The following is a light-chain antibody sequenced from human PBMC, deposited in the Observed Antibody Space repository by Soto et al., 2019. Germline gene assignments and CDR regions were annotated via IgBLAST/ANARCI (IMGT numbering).Light chain of an antibody. Sequence: DIPMTQSPSSLSASVGDRVTITCRASQSISIYLNWFQQKPGKAPKLLIYAASSLQSGVPSRFSGSGSGTDFTLTISSLQPEDFATYHCQQSYRSPRTFGQGTKVEI. CDR1: QSISIY. J-gene: IGKJ1*01. V-gene: IGKV1-39*01. CDR2: AAS. CDR3: QQSYRSPRT.